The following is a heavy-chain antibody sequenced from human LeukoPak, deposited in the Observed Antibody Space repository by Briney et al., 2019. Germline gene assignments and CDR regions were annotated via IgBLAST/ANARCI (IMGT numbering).Heavy chain of an antibody. J-gene: IGHJ5*02. D-gene: IGHD3-22*01. CDR1: GGSFSGYY. CDR3: ARGGRGSGYYFGWFDP. Sequence: SETLSLTCAVYGGSFSGYYRSWIRQPPGKGLEWIGEINHSGSTNYNPSLKSRVTISVDTSKNQFSLKLSSVTAADTAVYYCARGGRGSGYYFGWFDPWGQGTLVTVSS. V-gene: IGHV4-34*01. CDR2: INHSGST.